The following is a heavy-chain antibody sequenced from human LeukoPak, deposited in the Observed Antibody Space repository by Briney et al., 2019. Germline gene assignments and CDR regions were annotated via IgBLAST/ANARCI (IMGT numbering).Heavy chain of an antibody. CDR2: ISSSSSYI. CDR3: ARDLGQYYDTSDNWFDP. Sequence: GGSLRLSCAGSGFTFSSYSMNWVRQAPGKGLEWVSSISSSSSYIYYADSVRGRFTISRDNAKNTLNLQMNSLRAEDTAVYYCARDLGQYYDTSDNWFDPWGQGTLVTVSS. V-gene: IGHV3-21*01. CDR1: GFTFSSYS. D-gene: IGHD3-22*01. J-gene: IGHJ5*02.